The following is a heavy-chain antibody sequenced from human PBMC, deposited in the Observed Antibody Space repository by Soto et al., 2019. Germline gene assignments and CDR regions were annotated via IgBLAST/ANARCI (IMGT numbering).Heavy chain of an antibody. J-gene: IGHJ3*02. D-gene: IGHD3-9*01. V-gene: IGHV1-69*13. CDR2: IIPIFGTA. CDR1: GYTFTSYG. Sequence: GASVKVSCKASGYTFTSYGISWVRQAPGQGLEWMGGIIPIFGTANYAQKFQGRVTITADESTSTAYMELSSLRSEDTAVYYCARATRDDYDILTGYLTRNDAFDIWGQGTMVTVSS. CDR3: ARATRDDYDILTGYLTRNDAFDI.